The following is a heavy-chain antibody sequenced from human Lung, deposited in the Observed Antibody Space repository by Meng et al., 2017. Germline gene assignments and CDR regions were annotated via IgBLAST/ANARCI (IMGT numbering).Heavy chain of an antibody. Sequence: QVRLQQVCSGLLTPSGTLPLTCVGLGGAVSDYYWSWIRQPPGKGLEWIGEINHSGSTNYNPSLESRATISVDTSQNNLYLKLSSVTAADSAVYYCARGPTTMAHDFDYWGQGTLVTVSS. CDR1: GGAVSDYY. CDR2: INHSGST. CDR3: ARGPTTMAHDFDY. J-gene: IGHJ4*02. D-gene: IGHD4-11*01. V-gene: IGHV4-34*01.